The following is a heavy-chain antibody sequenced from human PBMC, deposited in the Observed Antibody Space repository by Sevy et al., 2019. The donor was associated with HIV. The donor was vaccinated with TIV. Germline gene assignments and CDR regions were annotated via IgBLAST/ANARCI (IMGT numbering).Heavy chain of an antibody. CDR2: IKQDGSEK. Sequence: GGSLRLSCAASGFTFSNYWMSWVRQAPGKGLEWVANIKQDGSEKYYVDSVKGRFTISRDNAKDSLYLQMNSLRAEDTAVYYCARGNYYDSTGYYPDTFDIWGQGTMVTVSS. J-gene: IGHJ3*02. V-gene: IGHV3-7*01. D-gene: IGHD3-22*01. CDR3: ARGNYYDSTGYYPDTFDI. CDR1: GFTFSNYW.